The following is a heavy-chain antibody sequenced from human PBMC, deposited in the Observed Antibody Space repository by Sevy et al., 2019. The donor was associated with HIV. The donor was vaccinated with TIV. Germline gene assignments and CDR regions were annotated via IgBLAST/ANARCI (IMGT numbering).Heavy chain of an antibody. D-gene: IGHD2-15*01. CDR2: ISSSSSYI. J-gene: IGHJ3*02. CDR3: ARDPGYCSGGRCYSDTNDAFDI. CDR1: GFTFSSYS. Sequence: GGSLRLSCAASGFTFSSYSMNWVRQAPGKGLEWVSSISSSSSYIYYADSVKGRFTISRDNAKNSLYLQMNSLRAEDTAVYYCARDPGYCSGGRCYSDTNDAFDIWGQGTMVIVSS. V-gene: IGHV3-21*01.